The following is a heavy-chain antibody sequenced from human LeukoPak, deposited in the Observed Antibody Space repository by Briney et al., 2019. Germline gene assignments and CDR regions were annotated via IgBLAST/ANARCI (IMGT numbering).Heavy chain of an antibody. D-gene: IGHD3-16*01. Sequence: ASVKVSCTASGYTFTGYYMHWVRQAPGQRLEWMGWINPNSGGTNYAQKFQGRVTVTRDTSIITAYMEMSRLRSDDTAVYYCARAMGITFGGPPQDRFDPWGQGTLVTVSS. J-gene: IGHJ5*02. CDR3: ARAMGITFGGPPQDRFDP. V-gene: IGHV1-2*02. CDR2: INPNSGGT. CDR1: GYTFTGYY.